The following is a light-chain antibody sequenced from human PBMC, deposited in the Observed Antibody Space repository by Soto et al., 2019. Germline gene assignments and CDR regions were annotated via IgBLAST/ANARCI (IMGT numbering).Light chain of an antibody. CDR1: ISDVGGYNY. Sequence: QSSLTQPAPVSGSPGQSTTISCTGTISDVGGYNYVSWYQQHPGKAPKLMIYEVSNRPSGVSNRFSGSKYGNTASLTISGLQAEDEADYYCSSYTSSSTLGVFGTGTKVTVL. J-gene: IGLJ1*01. V-gene: IGLV2-14*01. CDR2: EVS. CDR3: SSYTSSSTLGV.